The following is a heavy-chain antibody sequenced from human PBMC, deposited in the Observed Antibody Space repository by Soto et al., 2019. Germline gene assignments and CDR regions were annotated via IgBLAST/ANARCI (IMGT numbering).Heavy chain of an antibody. J-gene: IGHJ5*02. Sequence: ASVKVSCKASGYTFTSYGISGVRQAPGQGLEWMVWISAYNGNTNYAQKLQGRVTMTTDTSTSTAYMELRSLRSDDTAVYYCARAVVRGVNWFDPWGQGTLVTVYS. D-gene: IGHD3-10*01. CDR1: GYTFTSYG. V-gene: IGHV1-18*04. CDR3: ARAVVRGVNWFDP. CDR2: ISAYNGNT.